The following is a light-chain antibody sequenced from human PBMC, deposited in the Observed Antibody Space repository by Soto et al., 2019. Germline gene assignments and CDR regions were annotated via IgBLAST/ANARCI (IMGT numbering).Light chain of an antibody. V-gene: IGLV2-14*01. J-gene: IGLJ3*02. CDR1: SSDVGGYNS. CDR2: EVS. Sequence: QSALTQPASVSGSPGQSITIPCTGTSSDVGGYNSVSWYQQHPGKAPELMIYEVSNRPSGVSNRFSGSKSGNTASLTISGLQAEDEADYYCSSYTTINTRVFGGGTKLTVL. CDR3: SSYTTINTRV.